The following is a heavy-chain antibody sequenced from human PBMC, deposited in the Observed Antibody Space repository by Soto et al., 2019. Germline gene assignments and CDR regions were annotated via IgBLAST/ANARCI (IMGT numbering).Heavy chain of an antibody. CDR1: GFTVSTEY. CDR3: AIDPWAADY. Sequence: EVQLVESGGGLVQPGGSLRLSCAASGFTVSTEYMSWVRQAPGKGLEWVSVIYSGGSTFYADSVRGRFTISRDNSKNTVNLQMNSLRAEDTAVYYCAIDPWAADYWGQGTLVTVSS. CDR2: IYSGGST. V-gene: IGHV3-66*01. J-gene: IGHJ4*02. D-gene: IGHD3-16*01.